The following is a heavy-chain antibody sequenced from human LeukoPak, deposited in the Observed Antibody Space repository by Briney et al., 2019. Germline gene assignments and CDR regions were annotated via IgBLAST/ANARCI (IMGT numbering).Heavy chain of an antibody. J-gene: IGHJ4*02. Sequence: SETLSLTCTLSGDSINSGDYYWSWIRQPPGKGLEWIGYIYYSGSTYYNPSLKSRVTISVDTSKNQFSLKLSSVTAADTAVYYCARGAASAEFGELPYYWGQGTLVTVSS. D-gene: IGHD3-10*01. CDR3: ARGAASAEFGELPYY. V-gene: IGHV4-30-4*01. CDR1: GDSINSGDYY. CDR2: IYYSGST.